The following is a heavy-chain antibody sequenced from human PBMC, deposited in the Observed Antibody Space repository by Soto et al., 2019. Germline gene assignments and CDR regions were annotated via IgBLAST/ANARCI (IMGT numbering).Heavy chain of an antibody. CDR3: ARDGIGTTAFWGYLDY. D-gene: IGHD1-1*01. CDR2: IRFDGSNI. J-gene: IGHJ4*02. V-gene: IGHV3-33*01. CDR1: ESIFRGYG. Sequence: QVLLVESGGGVVQPGRSLRLSCAVSESIFRGYGMHWVRQAPGKGLEWVAIIRFDGSNINYADFAMGRFTICRDNSKNTLYLEMNRLRVEDTAVYYCARDGIGTTAFWGYLDYWGQGTLVTVSS.